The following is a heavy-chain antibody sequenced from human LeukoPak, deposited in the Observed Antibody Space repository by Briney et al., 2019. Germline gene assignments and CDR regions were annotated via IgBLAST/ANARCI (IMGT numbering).Heavy chain of an antibody. CDR3: AKNSKGSGTYYDRYFDY. CDR2: ISYDERDE. J-gene: IGHJ4*02. V-gene: IGHV3-30*18. Sequence: GRSLRLSCAASGFTFSRSGIHWVRQAPGRGLEWVAVISYDERDECYADSVKGRFTISRDNSKNTLYLQMNSLRAEDTAVYYCAKNSKGSGTYYDRYFDYWGQGTLVTVSS. D-gene: IGHD3-10*01. CDR1: GFTFSRSG.